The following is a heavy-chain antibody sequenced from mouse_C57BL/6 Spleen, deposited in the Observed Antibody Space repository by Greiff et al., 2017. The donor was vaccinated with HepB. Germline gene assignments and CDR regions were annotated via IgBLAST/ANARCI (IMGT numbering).Heavy chain of an antibody. CDR2: INPNYGTT. CDR3: ARMMGPAWFAY. CDR1: GYSFTDYN. J-gene: IGHJ3*01. Sequence: EVKLMESGPELVKPGASVKISCKASGYSFTDYNMNWVKQSNGKSLEWIGVINPNYGTTSYNQKFKGKATLTVDQSSSTAYMQLNSLTSEDSAVYYGARMMGPAWFAYWGQGTLVTVSA. V-gene: IGHV1-39*01. D-gene: IGHD2-3*01.